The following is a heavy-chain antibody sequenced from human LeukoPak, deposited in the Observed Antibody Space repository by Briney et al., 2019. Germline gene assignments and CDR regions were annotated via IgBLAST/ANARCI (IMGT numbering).Heavy chain of an antibody. Sequence: ASLKVSCKASGYTFTTSGINWVRQAPGQGLEWMGCINVYNGNTNYAQKFQGRITMTRDTSTNTAYMELRSLKSDDTAVYYCARGLVVPAAMGEFDYWGQGTLIAVSS. CDR1: GYTFTTSG. CDR3: ARGLVVPAAMGEFDY. V-gene: IGHV1-18*01. D-gene: IGHD2-2*01. CDR2: INVYNGNT. J-gene: IGHJ4*02.